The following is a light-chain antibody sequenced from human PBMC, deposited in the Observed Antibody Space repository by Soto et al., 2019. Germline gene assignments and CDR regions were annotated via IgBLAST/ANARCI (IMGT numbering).Light chain of an antibody. V-gene: IGLV2-11*01. Sequence: QSALTQPRSVSGSPGQSVTLSCTGTSSDFGGYNYVSWYQQHPGKDPKLMIYDVSKRPSGVPDRFSGSKSGNTASLTISGLQAEDEADYYCCSYAGSYTYVVFGGGTKLTVL. CDR1: SSDFGGYNY. CDR2: DVS. CDR3: CSYAGSYTYVV. J-gene: IGLJ2*01.